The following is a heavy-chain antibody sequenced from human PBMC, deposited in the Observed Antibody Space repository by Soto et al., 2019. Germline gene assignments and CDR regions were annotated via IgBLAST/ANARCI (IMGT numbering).Heavy chain of an antibody. Sequence: GASVKVSCKASGYTFTSYYMHWVRQAPGQGLEWMGIINPSGGSTSYAQKFQGRVTMTRDTSTSTAYLELRNLRSDDTAVFYCARDKGQMTKDTFDLWGQGTPVTVSS. D-gene: IGHD4-17*01. CDR3: ARDKGQMTKDTFDL. CDR2: INPSGGST. J-gene: IGHJ5*02. V-gene: IGHV1-46*01. CDR1: GYTFTSYY.